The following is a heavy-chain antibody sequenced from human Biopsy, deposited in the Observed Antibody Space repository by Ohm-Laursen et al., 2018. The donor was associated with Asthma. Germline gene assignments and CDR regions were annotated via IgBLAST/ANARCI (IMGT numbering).Heavy chain of an antibody. D-gene: IGHD3-10*01. J-gene: IGHJ6*02. Sequence: DSVKVSCKTSGYTFNGAGITWVRQAPGQGLEWMGWISVYNGNTKVAQKLQDRVTMITDTSTSTAYMELRSLRSDDTAVYFCARAVDYSHYYGIDVWGQGTTVTVS. CDR3: ARAVDYSHYYGIDV. CDR2: ISVYNGNT. V-gene: IGHV1-18*01. CDR1: GYTFNGAG.